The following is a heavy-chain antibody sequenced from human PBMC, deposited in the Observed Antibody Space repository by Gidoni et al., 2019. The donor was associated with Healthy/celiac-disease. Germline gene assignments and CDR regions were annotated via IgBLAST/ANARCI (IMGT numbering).Heavy chain of an antibody. J-gene: IGHJ5*02. V-gene: IGHV4-59*01. CDR1: GGSISSYY. Sequence: QVKLQESGPGLVKPAETLSLTCTVSGGSISSYYWSWIRQPPGMGLEWIGYIYYCGSTNYNPSLTIRFTISVDPSKNQFSLQLCSVTAADPAVYYCSRLRFLEWLGWFAPWGQGTLVTVSS. D-gene: IGHD3-3*01. CDR3: SRLRFLEWLGWFAP. CDR2: IYYCGST.